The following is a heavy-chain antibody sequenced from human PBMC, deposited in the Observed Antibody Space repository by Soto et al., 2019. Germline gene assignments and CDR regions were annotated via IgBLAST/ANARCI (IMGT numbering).Heavy chain of an antibody. CDR3: ARSWSGSTSGRVDV. D-gene: IGHD3-3*01. V-gene: IGHV3-9*01. CDR2: ISWDGYSI. Sequence: EVQLVESGGGLVHPGRSLRLSCVASGSTFDDNVMHWVRQLPGKGLEWVGHISWDGYSIGYGGSVRGRFTISRDNAKNTLYLQMNSLRPEDTALYYCARSWSGSTSGRVDVWGQGTTVTVSS. CDR1: GSTFDDNV. J-gene: IGHJ6*02.